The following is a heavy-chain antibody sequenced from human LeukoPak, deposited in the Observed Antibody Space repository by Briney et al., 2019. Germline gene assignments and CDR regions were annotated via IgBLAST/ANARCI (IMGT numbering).Heavy chain of an antibody. D-gene: IGHD3-10*01. CDR3: AKPPDYYSGSPNPYTYSYTYV. Sequence: PGRSLRLSCAASGFTFSSYAMSWVRQAAGKGTEWVSAISGSGGNTYYADSVKGRFTIARDNSKNTLYLQLSSLRAEDTAVYYWAKPPDYYSGSPNPYTYSYTYVSGKGATFTVSS. CDR1: GFTFSSYA. J-gene: IGHJ6*04. V-gene: IGHV3-23*01. CDR2: ISGSGGNT.